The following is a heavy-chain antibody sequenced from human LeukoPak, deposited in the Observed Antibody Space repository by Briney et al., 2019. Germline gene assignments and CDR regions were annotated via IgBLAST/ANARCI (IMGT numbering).Heavy chain of an antibody. CDR2: TYSGGST. CDR1: GFIVSSNY. V-gene: IGHV3-53*01. D-gene: IGHD6-19*01. J-gene: IGHJ6*03. CDR3: ARGNGSGRLRNYYYHYMDV. Sequence: PGGSLRLSCAASGFIVSSNYMSWVRQAPGKGLEWVSVTYSGGSTYYADSVKGRFTISRDNSKNTLYLQMNSLRAEDTAVYYCARGNGSGRLRNYYYHYMDVWGTGTTVTVSS.